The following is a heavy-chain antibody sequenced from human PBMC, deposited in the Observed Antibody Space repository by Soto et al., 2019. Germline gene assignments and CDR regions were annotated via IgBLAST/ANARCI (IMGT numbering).Heavy chain of an antibody. CDR3: ARDPRALLFFREYYFDY. J-gene: IGHJ4*02. V-gene: IGHV4-31*03. CDR1: GGSISSGGYY. D-gene: IGHD3-10*01. Sequence: SETLSLTCTVSGGSISSGGYYWSWIRQHPGKGLEWIGYIYYSGSTYYNPSLKSRVTISVDTSKNQFSLKLSSVTAADTAVYYCARDPRALLFFREYYFDYWGQGTLVTVSS. CDR2: IYYSGST.